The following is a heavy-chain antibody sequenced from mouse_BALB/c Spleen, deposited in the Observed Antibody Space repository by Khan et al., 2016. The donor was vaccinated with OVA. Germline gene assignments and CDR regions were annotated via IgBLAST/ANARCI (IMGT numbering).Heavy chain of an antibody. CDR1: GYSFINYW. D-gene: IGHD1-1*01. Sequence: QVQLQQSGAELAKPGASVKMSCKASGYSFINYWILWIKQRPGQGLEWIGYINPSTGYTEYNQNFKDKATLTADKSSSTAYTQLSSLTSEDSTVYYCARRGLRWDCDYWGQGTTLTVSS. J-gene: IGHJ2*01. CDR2: INPSTGYT. CDR3: ARRGLRWDCDY. V-gene: IGHV1-7*01.